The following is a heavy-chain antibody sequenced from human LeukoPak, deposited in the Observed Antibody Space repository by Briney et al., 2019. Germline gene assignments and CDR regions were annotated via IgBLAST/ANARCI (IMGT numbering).Heavy chain of an antibody. CDR2: IYYTGNT. CDR1: GGSTSVYY. Sequence: SETLSLTCSVSGGSTSVYYWNWIRQPAGQGLEWLGRIYYTGNTAYNPSLDSPLTMSLDTAKNQFSLKVTSATAADTAVYYCAKGGTLFTYFDSWGQGTLVTVSS. V-gene: IGHV4-4*07. D-gene: IGHD3-10*02. CDR3: AKGGTLFTYFDS. J-gene: IGHJ4*02.